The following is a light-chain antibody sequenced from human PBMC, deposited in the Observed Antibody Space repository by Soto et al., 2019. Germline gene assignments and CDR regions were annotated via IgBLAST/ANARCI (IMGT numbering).Light chain of an antibody. CDR3: QQYGSSISYT. CDR2: GAS. Sequence: VLTQSPGTLSLSPGERATLSCRASQSVKSNYLAWYQHKPGQAPRLLIYGASSRATGIPDRFSGSGSGTDFTLTISRLQRKDSAVYYCQQYGSSISYTFGQGTKLEIK. V-gene: IGKV3-20*01. J-gene: IGKJ2*01. CDR1: QSVKSNY.